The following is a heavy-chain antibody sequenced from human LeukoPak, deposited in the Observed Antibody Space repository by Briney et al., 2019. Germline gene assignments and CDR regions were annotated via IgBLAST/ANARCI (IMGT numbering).Heavy chain of an antibody. D-gene: IGHD3-9*01. Sequence: GGSLRLSSAASGFTFSSYAMSWVRQAPGEGLEWVSAISGSGGSTYYADSVKGRFTISRDNFKNTLYLQMNSLRAEDTAVYYCAKDLGYDILTGYELNYWGQGTLVTVSS. CDR1: GFTFSSYA. CDR2: ISGSGGST. CDR3: AKDLGYDILTGYELNY. J-gene: IGHJ4*02. V-gene: IGHV3-23*01.